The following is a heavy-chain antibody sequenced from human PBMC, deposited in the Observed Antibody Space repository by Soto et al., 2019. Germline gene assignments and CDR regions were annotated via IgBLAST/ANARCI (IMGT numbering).Heavy chain of an antibody. Sequence: EVELVESGGGSVQPGRSLRLSCAASGFTFDHYAMHWVRQAPGKGLEWVSGISWNSGTIGYAGSVKGRFTISRDNAENSLYLQVNSLRAEDTALYYCAKDINYDMSYGMDVWGQGTTVTVSS. CDR2: ISWNSGTI. CDR1: GFTFDHYA. V-gene: IGHV3-9*01. J-gene: IGHJ6*02. CDR3: AKDINYDMSYGMDV. D-gene: IGHD3-22*01.